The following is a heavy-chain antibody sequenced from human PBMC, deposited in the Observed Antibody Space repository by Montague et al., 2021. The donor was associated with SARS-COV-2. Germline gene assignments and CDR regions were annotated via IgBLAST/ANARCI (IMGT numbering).Heavy chain of an antibody. J-gene: IGHJ4*02. Sequence: SETLSLTCTVSGGSISSGGYYWDWIRQPPGMGLEWIGTIYYSGSTDYNPSLQSRVTISVDTSRNQFSLKVSSVTAADTAVYYCATTGGPTTVAGPFDYWGQGTPVTVSS. D-gene: IGHD6-19*01. CDR1: GGSISSGGYY. CDR2: IYYSGST. V-gene: IGHV4-39*01. CDR3: ATTGGPTTVAGPFDY.